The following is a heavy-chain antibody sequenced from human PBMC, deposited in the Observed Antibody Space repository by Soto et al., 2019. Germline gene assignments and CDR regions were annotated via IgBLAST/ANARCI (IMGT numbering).Heavy chain of an antibody. V-gene: IGHV4-34*01. CDR1: GGSFSGYY. CDR3: ARANTRPDMLSRPYGSGSYRGYNWFDP. J-gene: IGHJ5*02. D-gene: IGHD3-10*01. Sequence: QVQLQQWGAGLLKPSETLSLTCAVYGGSFSGYYWSWIRQPPGKGLEWIGEINHSGSTNYNPSLKSRVTISVDTAKNQFSLKLSSVTAADTAVYYCARANTRPDMLSRPYGSGSYRGYNWFDPWGQGTLVTVSS. CDR2: INHSGST.